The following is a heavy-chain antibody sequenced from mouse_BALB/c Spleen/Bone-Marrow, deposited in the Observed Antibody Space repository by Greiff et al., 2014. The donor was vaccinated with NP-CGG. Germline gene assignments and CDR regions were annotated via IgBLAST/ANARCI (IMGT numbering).Heavy chain of an antibody. CDR3: AREGGYDEDYFDY. J-gene: IGHJ2*01. V-gene: IGHV1-14*01. Sequence: EVQLQQSGPELVKPGASVKMSCKASGYTFTSYVMHWVKQKPGQGLEWIGCINPYNDGTKYNEKSKGKATLTSDKSSSTAYMELSSLTSEDSAVYYCAREGGYDEDYFDYWGQGTTLTVSS. D-gene: IGHD2-2*01. CDR1: GYTFTSYV. CDR2: INPYNDGT.